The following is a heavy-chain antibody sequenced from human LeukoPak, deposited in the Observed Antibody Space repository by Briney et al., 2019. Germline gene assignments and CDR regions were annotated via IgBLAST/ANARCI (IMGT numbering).Heavy chain of an antibody. CDR1: GGSISSGGYY. V-gene: IGHV4-31*03. Sequence: SETLSLTCTVSGGSISSGGYYWSWIRQHPGKGLEWIGYIYYSGNTYYNPSLTSRFTISVDTSKNQFSLKLSSVTAADTAVYYCARGHSGSYYWLSWFDPWGQGTLVTVSS. J-gene: IGHJ5*02. CDR3: ARGHSGSYYWLSWFDP. CDR2: IYYSGNT. D-gene: IGHD1-26*01.